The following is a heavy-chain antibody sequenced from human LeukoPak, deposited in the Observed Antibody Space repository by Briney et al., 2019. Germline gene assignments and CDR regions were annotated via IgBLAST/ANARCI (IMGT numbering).Heavy chain of an antibody. V-gene: IGHV4-34*01. CDR1: GGSFSGYY. J-gene: IGHJ4*02. D-gene: IGHD6-19*01. CDR2: INHSGST. CDR3: ARGRIAVAATPFDY. Sequence: SETLSLTCAVYGGSFSGYYWSWIRQPPGKGLEWIGEINHSGSTNYNPSLKGRVTISVDTSKNQFSLKLSSVTAADTAVYYCARGRIAVAATPFDYWGQGTLVTVSS.